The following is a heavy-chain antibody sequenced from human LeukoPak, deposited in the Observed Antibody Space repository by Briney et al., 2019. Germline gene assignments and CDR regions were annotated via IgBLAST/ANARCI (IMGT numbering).Heavy chain of an antibody. CDR2: IIPILGIA. V-gene: IGHV1-69*04. CDR1: GGTFSSYV. J-gene: IGHJ4*02. Sequence: ASVKVSCKASGGTFSSYVISWVRQAPGQGLEWMGRIIPILGIANYAQKFQGRVTITADKSTSTAYMELSSLRSEDTAVYYCAHSRLNCGGDCYAHSETNDYWGQGTLVTVSS. CDR3: AHSRLNCGGDCYAHSETNDY. D-gene: IGHD2-21*02.